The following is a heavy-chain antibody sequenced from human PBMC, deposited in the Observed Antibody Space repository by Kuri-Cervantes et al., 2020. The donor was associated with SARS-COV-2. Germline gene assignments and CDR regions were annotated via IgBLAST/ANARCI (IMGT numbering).Heavy chain of an antibody. J-gene: IGHJ6*02. Sequence: SQTLSLTCAVYGGSFSGYYWSWIRQPPGKGLEWIGEINHSGSTNYNPSLKSRVTISVDTSKNQFSLKLSSVTDADTAVYYCARDNIVVVVAATPYYYYYGMDVWGQGTTVTVSS. CDR1: GGSFSGYY. CDR3: ARDNIVVVVAATPYYYYYGMDV. CDR2: INHSGST. V-gene: IGHV4-34*01. D-gene: IGHD2-15*01.